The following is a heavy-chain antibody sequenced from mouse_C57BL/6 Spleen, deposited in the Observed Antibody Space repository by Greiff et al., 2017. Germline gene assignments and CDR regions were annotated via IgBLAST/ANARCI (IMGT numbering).Heavy chain of an antibody. CDR3: GLGRRGDFDC. D-gene: IGHD4-1*01. CDR2: IYPGDGDT. Sequence: VQLLQSGAAMVQPGASATISCKASGYAFSSYWMNRVKQRTGKGLEWIGQIYPGDGDTNYNGKFKGKATLTADKSSSTAYMQLSSLTSEDSAVYFCGLGRRGDFDCWGEGTTPTVSS. CDR1: GYAFSSYW. V-gene: IGHV1-80*01. J-gene: IGHJ2*01.